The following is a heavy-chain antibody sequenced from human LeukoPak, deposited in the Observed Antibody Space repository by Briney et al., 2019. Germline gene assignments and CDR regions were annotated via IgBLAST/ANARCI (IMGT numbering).Heavy chain of an antibody. D-gene: IGHD1-26*01. CDR1: GFTFDDFA. CDR3: ARQKWELVFDY. J-gene: IGHJ4*02. CDR2: ISGDGGST. V-gene: IGHV3-43*02. Sequence: PGGSLRLSCAASGFTFDDFAIHWVRQVPGKGLEWVSLISGDGGSTDYADSVKGRFTVSRDNIKKSLYLQMNSLRAEGTALYSCARQKWELVFDYWGQGTLVTVSS.